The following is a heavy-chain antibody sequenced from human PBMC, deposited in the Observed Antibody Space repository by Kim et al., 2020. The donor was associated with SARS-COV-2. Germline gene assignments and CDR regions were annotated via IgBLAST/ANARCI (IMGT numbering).Heavy chain of an antibody. J-gene: IGHJ4*02. CDR3: ARDYQDYYDSSASGGFDY. D-gene: IGHD3-22*01. Sequence: KSRITINPDTSKNQFSLQLNSVTPEDTAVYYCARDYQDYYDSSASGGFDYWGQGTLVTVSS. V-gene: IGHV6-1*01.